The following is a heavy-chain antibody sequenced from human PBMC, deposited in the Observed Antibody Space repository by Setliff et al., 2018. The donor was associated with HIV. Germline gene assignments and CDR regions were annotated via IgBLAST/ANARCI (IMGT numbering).Heavy chain of an antibody. CDR3: ARLPYYDVFSGYYAPYFDY. Sequence: SETLSLTCTVAGGSISSSNYYWGWIRQPPGEGLEWIGSIFYSGSTYYNPSLKSRVTISVDTSKNQFSLKLTSVTAADTAVYYCARLPYYDVFSGYYAPYFDYWGQGTRVTVSS. J-gene: IGHJ4*02. CDR2: IFYSGST. CDR1: GGSISSSNYY. D-gene: IGHD3-3*01. V-gene: IGHV4-39*01.